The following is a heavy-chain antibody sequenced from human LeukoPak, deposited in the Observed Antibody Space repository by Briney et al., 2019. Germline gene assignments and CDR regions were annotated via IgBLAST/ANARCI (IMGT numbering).Heavy chain of an antibody. CDR2: MYSGGNT. Sequence: GGSLRLSCAASGFTITSNYMSWVRQAPGKGLEWVAAMYSGGNTYYADSVRGRFTISRDSFMNTLYLQMNSLRGEDTAVYYCAGAMGYNLFDYWGQGALVTVSS. CDR1: GFTITSNY. J-gene: IGHJ4*02. V-gene: IGHV3-66*02. CDR3: AGAMGYNLFDY. D-gene: IGHD5-24*01.